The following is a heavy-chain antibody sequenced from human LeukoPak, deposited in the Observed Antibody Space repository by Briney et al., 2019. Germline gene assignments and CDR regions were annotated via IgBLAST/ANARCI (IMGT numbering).Heavy chain of an antibody. V-gene: IGHV3-30*03. CDR1: GFTFSIYG. CDR2: IIYDGSNK. Sequence: GGSLRLSCAASGFTFSIYGMHWVRQAPGKGLEWVAAIIYDGSNKYYADSVKGRFTISRDNSKNTLYLQMNSLRAEDTAVYYCARDEGGEQWLVPDYWGQGTLVTVSS. J-gene: IGHJ4*02. CDR3: ARDEGGEQWLVPDY. D-gene: IGHD6-19*01.